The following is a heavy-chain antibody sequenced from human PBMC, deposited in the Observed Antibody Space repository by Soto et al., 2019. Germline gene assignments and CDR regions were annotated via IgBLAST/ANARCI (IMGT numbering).Heavy chain of an antibody. CDR1: GYTFTSYD. CDR2: MSAYNGNT. Sequence: ASVKVSCKASGYTFTSYDINWVRQATGQGLEWMGWMSAYNGNTNYAQKLQGRVTMTRDTSTSTAYMELRSLRSDDTAVYYCARAGTGYYGMDVWGQGTTVTVSS. V-gene: IGHV1-18*01. D-gene: IGHD6-13*01. CDR3: ARAGTGYYGMDV. J-gene: IGHJ6*02.